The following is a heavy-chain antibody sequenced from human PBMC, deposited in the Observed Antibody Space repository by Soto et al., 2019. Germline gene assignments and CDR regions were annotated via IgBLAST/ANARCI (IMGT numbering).Heavy chain of an antibody. V-gene: IGHV3-48*02. CDR3: ARDYYDSSGYYYYY. CDR2: ISSSSSTI. CDR1: GFTFSSYS. D-gene: IGHD3-22*01. Sequence: GGSLRLSCAASGFTFSSYSMNWVRQAPGKGLEWVSYISSSSSTIYYADSVKGRFTISRDNAKNSLYLQMNSLRDEDTAVYYCARDYYDSSGYYYYYWGQGTLVTVSS. J-gene: IGHJ4*02.